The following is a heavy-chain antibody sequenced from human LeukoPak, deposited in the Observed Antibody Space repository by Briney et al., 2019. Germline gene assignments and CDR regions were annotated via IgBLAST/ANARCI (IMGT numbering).Heavy chain of an antibody. CDR2: INHSGST. J-gene: IGHJ4*02. CDR1: GVSFSGYY. Sequence: SETLSLTCAVSGVSFSGYYWNWGRQPPGKGLEWIGEINHSGSTNYNPSLKSRVTISVDTSKNQFSLKLSSVTAADQAVYYRARAFNSGYSSALYFFGFDYWGQGTRVTVSS. D-gene: IGHD6-19*01. V-gene: IGHV4-34*01. CDR3: ARAFNSGYSSALYFFGFDY.